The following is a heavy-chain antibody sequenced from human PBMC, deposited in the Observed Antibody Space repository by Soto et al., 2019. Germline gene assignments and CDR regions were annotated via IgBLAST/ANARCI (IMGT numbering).Heavy chain of an antibody. CDR1: GGSISSSNW. D-gene: IGHD2-8*01. Sequence: SETLSLTCAVSGGSISSSNWWSWVRQPPGKGLEWIGEIFHNGNTYYNPSLNSRVTISVDTSKNQFSLNLRSVTAADTAVYYCARRTWGMDVWGQGTTVTVSS. V-gene: IGHV4-4*02. J-gene: IGHJ6*02. CDR3: ARRTWGMDV. CDR2: IFHNGNT.